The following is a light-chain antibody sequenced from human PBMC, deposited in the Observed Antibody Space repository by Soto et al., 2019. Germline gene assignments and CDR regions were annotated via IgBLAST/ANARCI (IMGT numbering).Light chain of an antibody. CDR1: SSDVGGYIY. J-gene: IGLJ1*01. CDR2: EVS. CDR3: SSYTSSSTLDV. V-gene: IGLV2-14*01. Sequence: QSALTQPASVSGSPGQSITISCTGTSSDVGGYIYVSWYQQHPGKAPKLMIYEVSNRPSGVSNRFSGSRSGSTASLTISGLQAEDEADYYCSSYTSSSTLDVFGTGTKVTVL.